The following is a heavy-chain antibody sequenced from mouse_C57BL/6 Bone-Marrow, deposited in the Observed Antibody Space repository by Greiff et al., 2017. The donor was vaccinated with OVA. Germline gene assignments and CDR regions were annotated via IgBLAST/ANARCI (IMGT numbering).Heavy chain of an antibody. Sequence: EVKLMESGPELVKPGASVKISCKASGYSFTDYNMNWVKQSNGKSLEWIGVINPNYGTTSYNQKFKGKATLTVDQSSSTAYMQLNSLTSEDSAVYYCARWDYGSPWFAYWGQGTLVTVSA. V-gene: IGHV1-39*01. J-gene: IGHJ3*01. CDR1: GYSFTDYN. D-gene: IGHD1-1*01. CDR2: INPNYGTT. CDR3: ARWDYGSPWFAY.